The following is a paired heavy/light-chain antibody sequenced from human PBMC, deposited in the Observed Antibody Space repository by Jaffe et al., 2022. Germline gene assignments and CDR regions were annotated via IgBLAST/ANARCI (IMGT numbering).Light chain of an antibody. Sequence: DIVMTQSPDSLAVSLGERATINCKSSQSVLYSSNNKNYLAWYQQKPGQPPKLLIYWASTRESGVPDRFSGSGSGTDFTLTISSLQAEDVAVYYCQQYYNTPRTFGQGTKLEIK. J-gene: IGKJ2*01. CDR2: WAS. V-gene: IGKV4-1*01. CDR1: QSVLYSSNNKNY. CDR3: QQYYNTPRT.
Heavy chain of an antibody. CDR3: ARDHIAAAGTPYYFDY. V-gene: IGHV3-21*01. J-gene: IGHJ4*02. CDR1: GFTFSSFS. D-gene: IGHD6-13*01. CDR2: ISSSSSYI. Sequence: DVQLVESGGGLVKPGGSLRLSCAASGFTFSSFSMNWVRQAPGKGLEWVSSISSSSSYIYYADSVKGRFTISRDNAKNSLYLQMTSLGAEDTAVYYCARDHIAAAGTPYYFDYWGQGTLVTVSS.